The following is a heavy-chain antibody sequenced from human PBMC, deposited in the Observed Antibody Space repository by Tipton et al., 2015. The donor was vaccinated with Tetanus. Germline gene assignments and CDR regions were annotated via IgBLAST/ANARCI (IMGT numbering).Heavy chain of an antibody. Sequence: SLRLSCAASGFTVSSNYMSWVRQAPGKGLEWVSVIYSGGSTYYADSVKGRFTISRDNSKNTLYLQMNSLRAEDTAVHYCAREPGPYGSSSDELGSWGQGTLVTVSS. CDR3: AREPGPYGSSSDELGS. CDR1: GFTVSSNY. D-gene: IGHD6-6*01. J-gene: IGHJ5*02. V-gene: IGHV3-66*01. CDR2: IYSGGST.